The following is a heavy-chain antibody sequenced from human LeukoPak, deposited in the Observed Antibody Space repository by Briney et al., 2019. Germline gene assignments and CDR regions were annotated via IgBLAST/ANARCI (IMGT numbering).Heavy chain of an antibody. CDR1: GFTFSTYA. CDR2: IGDSGGST. CDR3: ARGSSRGGWWEHKVAYFDY. D-gene: IGHD6-19*01. Sequence: GGSLRLSCAASGFTFSTYAMSWVRQAPGKGLEWVSGIGDSGGSTYYADSVKGRFTISRDNAKNSLYLQMNSLRAEDTAVYYCARGSSRGGWWEHKVAYFDYWGQGTLVTVSS. J-gene: IGHJ4*02. V-gene: IGHV3-23*01.